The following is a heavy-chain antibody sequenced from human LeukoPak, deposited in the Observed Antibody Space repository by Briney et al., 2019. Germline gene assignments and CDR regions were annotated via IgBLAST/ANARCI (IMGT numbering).Heavy chain of an antibody. CDR3: ARSYLWFGETKGGFDY. Sequence: GGSLRLSCAASGFTFSSYWMSWVRQAPGKGLEWVANIKQEGSEKYYVDSVKGRFTISRDNAKNSLYLQMNSLGAEDTAVYYCARSYLWFGETKGGFDYWGQGTLVTVSS. D-gene: IGHD3-10*01. CDR2: IKQEGSEK. V-gene: IGHV3-7*01. J-gene: IGHJ4*02. CDR1: GFTFSSYW.